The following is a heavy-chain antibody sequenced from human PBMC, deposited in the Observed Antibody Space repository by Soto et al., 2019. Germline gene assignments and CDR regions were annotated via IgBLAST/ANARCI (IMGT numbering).Heavy chain of an antibody. Sequence: QVQLVESGGGVVQPGGSLRLSCAASGFTFSSYGMHWVRQAPGKGLEWVAVIRYDGSNKYYADSVKGRFTISRDNSKNRLYLQMNSLRAEDTAVYYCARDSLPKGFYDILTGYYYYSGIDVWGQGTTVTVSS. CDR3: ARDSLPKGFYDILTGYYYYSGIDV. V-gene: IGHV3-33*01. CDR1: GFTFSSYG. D-gene: IGHD3-9*01. J-gene: IGHJ6*02. CDR2: IRYDGSNK.